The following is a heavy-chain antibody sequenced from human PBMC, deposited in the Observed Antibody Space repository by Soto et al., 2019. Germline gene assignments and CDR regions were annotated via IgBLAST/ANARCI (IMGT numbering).Heavy chain of an antibody. J-gene: IGHJ4*02. CDR2: ISGSGRST. CDR3: AKPSGLATAGSAFDY. Sequence: LRLSCAASGFTFINYAMSWVRQAPGKGLEWVSKISGSGRSTYYADSVKGRFTISRDNSKNTLYLQMNSLRAEDTAVYYCAKPSGLATAGSAFDYWGQGTLVTVSS. V-gene: IGHV3-23*01. D-gene: IGHD6-13*01. CDR1: GFTFINYA.